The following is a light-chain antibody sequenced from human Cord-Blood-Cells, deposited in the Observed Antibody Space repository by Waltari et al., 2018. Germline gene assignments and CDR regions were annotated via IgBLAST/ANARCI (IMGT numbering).Light chain of an antibody. CDR1: QIISSW. CDR3: QQYNSYWT. V-gene: IGKV1-5*03. Sequence: DIQMTQSPSTLSASVGHRVTITCHASQIISSWLAWYQQKPGKAPKLLIYKASSLESGVPSRFSGSVSGTEFTLTISSLQPDDFATYYCQQYNSYWTFGQGTKVEIK. CDR2: KAS. J-gene: IGKJ1*01.